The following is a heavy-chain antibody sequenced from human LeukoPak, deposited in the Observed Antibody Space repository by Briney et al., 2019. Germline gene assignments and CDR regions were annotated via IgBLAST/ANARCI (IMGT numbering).Heavy chain of an antibody. D-gene: IGHD3-10*01. J-gene: IGHJ5*02. Sequence: GESLKISCKGSGYSFNNYWIAWVRQRPGKGLEWMGIINPGDSDSRYSPSFQCQVTMLVDESISSAYLQWGSLKATDTAMYYCARLNYYGSRSYFAEFDPWGQGTLVTVSS. CDR1: GYSFNNYW. CDR2: INPGDSDS. CDR3: ARLNYYGSRSYFAEFDP. V-gene: IGHV5-51*01.